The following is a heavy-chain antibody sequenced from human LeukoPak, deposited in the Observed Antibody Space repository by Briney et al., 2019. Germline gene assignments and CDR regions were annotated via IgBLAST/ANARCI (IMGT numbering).Heavy chain of an antibody. V-gene: IGHV4-4*02. CDR2: IYHSGST. CDR3: ARDRRCSGTSCYYFDY. CDR1: GGSISSSNW. D-gene: IGHD2-2*01. J-gene: IGHJ4*02. Sequence: SETLSLTCAVSGGSISSSNWWSWVRQPPGKGLEWIGEIYHSGSTNYNPSLKSRVTISVDKSKNQFSLKLSSVTAADTAVYYCARDRRCSGTSCYYFDYWGQGTLVTVSS.